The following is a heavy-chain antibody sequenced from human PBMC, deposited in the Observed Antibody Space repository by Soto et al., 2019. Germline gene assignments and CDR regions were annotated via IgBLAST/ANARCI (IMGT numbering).Heavy chain of an antibody. V-gene: IGHV4-39*01. J-gene: IGHJ4*02. CDR2: IYYSGST. D-gene: IGHD4-17*01. CDR1: GGSISSRSYY. CDR3: ARHATSGDYVDY. Sequence: SETLSLTCTVSGGSISSRSYYWGWTRQPPGKGLEWIGSIYYSGSTYYNPSLKSRVTISVDTSKNQFSLNLSSVTAADTAVYYCARHATSGDYVDYWGQGTLVTVSS.